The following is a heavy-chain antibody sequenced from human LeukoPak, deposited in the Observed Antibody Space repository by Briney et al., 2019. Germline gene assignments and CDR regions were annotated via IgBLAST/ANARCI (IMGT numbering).Heavy chain of an antibody. Sequence: GGSLRLSCAVSGFTFRTYWMTWVRQAPGKGLEGVANINQDGTEKYYVGSVKGRFSISRDNAKNSLDLQMNNLRAEDTAVYYCARVARRTYRDDDAINIWGQGTMVTVSS. V-gene: IGHV3-7*03. J-gene: IGHJ3*02. CDR1: GFTFRTYW. CDR3: ARVARRTYRDDDAINI. D-gene: IGHD4-11*01. CDR2: INQDGTEK.